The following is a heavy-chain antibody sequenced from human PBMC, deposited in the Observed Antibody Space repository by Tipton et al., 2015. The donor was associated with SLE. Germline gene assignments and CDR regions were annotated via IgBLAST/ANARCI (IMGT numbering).Heavy chain of an antibody. J-gene: IGHJ4*02. Sequence: TLSLTCTVFGDSISSSVYQWGWIRQPPGKGLEWIGRISYSENTYYNPSLKSRVAISQDTSKNQFSLKLTPVTAADTAVYYCARYDFWSGGTYYFDNWGQGVLVTVSS. D-gene: IGHD3-3*01. V-gene: IGHV4-39*07. CDR1: GDSISSSVYQ. CDR3: ARYDFWSGGTYYFDN. CDR2: ISYSENT.